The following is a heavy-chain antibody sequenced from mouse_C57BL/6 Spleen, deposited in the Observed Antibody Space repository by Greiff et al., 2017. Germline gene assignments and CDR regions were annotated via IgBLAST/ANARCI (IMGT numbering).Heavy chain of an antibody. CDR1: GYAFSSYW. V-gene: IGHV1-80*01. CDR2: IYPGDGDT. J-gene: IGHJ1*03. CDR3: AREGTTVVGWYFDV. Sequence: QVQLQQSGAELVKPGASVKISCKASGYAFSSYWMNWVKQRPGKGLEWIGQIYPGDGDTNYNGKFKGKATLTADKSSSTAYMQLSSLTSEDSAVYFCAREGTTVVGWYFDVWGTGTTVTVSS. D-gene: IGHD1-1*01.